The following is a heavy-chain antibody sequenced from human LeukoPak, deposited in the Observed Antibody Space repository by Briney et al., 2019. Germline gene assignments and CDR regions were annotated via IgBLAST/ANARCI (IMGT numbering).Heavy chain of an antibody. CDR2: ISWNSGSI. D-gene: IGHD3-10*01. V-gene: IGHV3-9*01. Sequence: GRSLRLSCAASGFTFDDYAMHWVRRAPGKGLEWVSGISWNSGSIGYADSVKGRFTISRDNAKNSLYLQMNSLRAEDTALYYCAKGHYYGSGIYDYWGQGTLVTVSS. J-gene: IGHJ4*02. CDR1: GFTFDDYA. CDR3: AKGHYYGSGIYDY.